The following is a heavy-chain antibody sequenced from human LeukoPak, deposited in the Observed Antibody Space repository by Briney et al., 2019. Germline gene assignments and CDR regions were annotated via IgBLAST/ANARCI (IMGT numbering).Heavy chain of an antibody. Sequence: GGSLRLSCETAGFTFSSCVMHWVRRTPGKGLVWVSRISHDGIISYADSVKGRFTISRDNAKNTLILQMNSLRVEDTAVYYCARDWVYKIDYWGRGTLVTVSS. CDR3: ARDWVYKIDY. CDR2: ISHDGII. J-gene: IGHJ4*02. D-gene: IGHD5-24*01. V-gene: IGHV3-74*01. CDR1: GFTFSSCV.